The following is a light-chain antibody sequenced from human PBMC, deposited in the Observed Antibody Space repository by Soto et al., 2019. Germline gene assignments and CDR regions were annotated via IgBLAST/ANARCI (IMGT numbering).Light chain of an antibody. CDR1: QSLGSN. J-gene: IGKJ1*01. Sequence: VLTQSPATLSVSPGDTATLSCRASQSLGSNLGWYQQKPGQAPSLLIFAASTRATGLPARFSGSGSATEFSLTIRGLQSEAFTVYYSQQYNFGPLTFGQGNKVDIK. V-gene: IGKV3-15*01. CDR2: AAS. CDR3: QQYNFGPLT.